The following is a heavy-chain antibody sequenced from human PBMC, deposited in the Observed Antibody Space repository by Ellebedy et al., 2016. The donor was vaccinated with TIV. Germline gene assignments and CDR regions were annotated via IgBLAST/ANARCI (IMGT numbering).Heavy chain of an antibody. J-gene: IGHJ4*02. CDR1: GFTFGTYA. D-gene: IGHD6-13*01. V-gene: IGHV3-23*01. CDR3: AKILAAAGSGY. Sequence: GESLKISXAAAGFTFGTYAMIWVRQAPGKGLEWVSTISGSGGSTYYADSVKGRFTISRDNSKNTLYLQMNSLRAEDAAVYYCAKILAAAGSGYWGQGTLVTVSS. CDR2: ISGSGGST.